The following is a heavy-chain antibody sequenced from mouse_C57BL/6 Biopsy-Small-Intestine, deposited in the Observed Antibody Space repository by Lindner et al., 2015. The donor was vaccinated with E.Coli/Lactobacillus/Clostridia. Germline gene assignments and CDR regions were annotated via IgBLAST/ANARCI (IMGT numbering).Heavy chain of an antibody. CDR3: ARHERGGDGYYTPWFAY. CDR1: GYTFISYG. V-gene: IGHV1-81*01. D-gene: IGHD2-3*01. J-gene: IGHJ3*01. Sequence: VQLQESGAELARPGASVKLSCKASGYTFISYGLSWVRQRPGQGLEWIGEIYPRNDDASYNENFKDRATLTADKSSSTAYMELHSLTSEDSAVYFCARHERGGDGYYTPWFAYWGQGTLVTVSA. CDR2: IYPRNDDA.